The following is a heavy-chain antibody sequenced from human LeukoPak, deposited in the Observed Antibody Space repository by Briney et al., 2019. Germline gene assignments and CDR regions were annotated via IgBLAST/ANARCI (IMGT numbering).Heavy chain of an antibody. CDR2: VYYSGST. J-gene: IGHJ5*02. Sequence: SETLSLTCTVSGASINNNSYFWGWIRQPPGKGLEWIGSVYYSGSTYRNPPLKSRVTISIDTSKNQFSLKLSSVTAADTAVYYCASRYSSILNWFDPWGQGTLVTVSS. D-gene: IGHD6-13*01. CDR1: GASINNNSYF. V-gene: IGHV4-39*01. CDR3: ASRYSSILNWFDP.